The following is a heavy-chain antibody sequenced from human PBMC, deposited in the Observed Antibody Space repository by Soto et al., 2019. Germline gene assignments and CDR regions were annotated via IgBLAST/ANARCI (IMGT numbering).Heavy chain of an antibody. CDR2: IDPEGSQK. J-gene: IGHJ4*02. CDR3: ARDMGPSGAYAY. CDR1: GFTFSTYW. Sequence: EVQLVDSGGDLVQPGGSLRLSCAASGFTFSTYWMSWVRQAPGKGLEWVANIDPEGSQKYYVDSVKGRFTISRDNAKNSLYLQMNSLRAEDTVVYYCARDMGPSGAYAYWGQGTLVTVSS. V-gene: IGHV3-7*03. D-gene: IGHD1-26*01.